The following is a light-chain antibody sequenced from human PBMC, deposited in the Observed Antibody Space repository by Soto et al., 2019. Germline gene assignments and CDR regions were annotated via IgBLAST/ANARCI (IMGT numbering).Light chain of an antibody. CDR2: DAS. J-gene: IGKJ4*01. CDR3: QQRPNWPLN. CDR1: QSIRSQ. Sequence: EIVLTQSPATLSLSPGERATLSCRASQSIRSQLVWYQQKLGQAPRLLIYDASNRDTGIPARFSGRGTVTDFTLTISSLEPEDFAVYYCQQRPNWPLNFGGGTRVEIK. V-gene: IGKV3-11*01.